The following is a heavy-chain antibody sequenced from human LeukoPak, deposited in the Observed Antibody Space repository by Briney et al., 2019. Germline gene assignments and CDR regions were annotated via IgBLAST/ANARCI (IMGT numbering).Heavy chain of an antibody. J-gene: IGHJ6*03. CDR2: IKQDGSEK. Sequence: PGGSLRLSCAASGFTLSSNYMSWVRQAPGKGLEWVANIKQDGSEKYYVDSVKGRFTISRDNAKNSLSLQMNSLRAEDTAVYYCARDLGVYYYYYMDVWGKGTTVTVSS. CDR3: ARDLGVYYYYYMDV. CDR1: GFTLSSNY. V-gene: IGHV3-7*01.